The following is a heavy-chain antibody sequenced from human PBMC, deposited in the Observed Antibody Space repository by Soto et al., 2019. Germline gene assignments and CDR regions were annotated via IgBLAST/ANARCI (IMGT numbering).Heavy chain of an antibody. CDR1: GGSISSSSYY. CDR2: IYYSGST. CDR3: AGTIDSSGYYGGVWLFYI. V-gene: IGHV4-39*01. Sequence: TSETLSLTCTVSGGSISSSSYYWGWIRQPPGKGLEWIGSIYYSGSTYYNPSLKSRVTISVDTSKNQFSLKLSSVTAADTAVYYCAGTIDSSGYYGGVWLFYIWGQGTMVTVSS. D-gene: IGHD3-22*01. J-gene: IGHJ3*02.